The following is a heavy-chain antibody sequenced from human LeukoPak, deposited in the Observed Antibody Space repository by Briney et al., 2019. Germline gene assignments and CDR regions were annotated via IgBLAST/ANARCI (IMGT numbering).Heavy chain of an antibody. CDR2: INPNSGGT. Sequence: ASVKVSCKASGYTFTGYYLHWVRQAPGQGLEWMGWINPNSGGTNYAPKFQGRVTMTRDTSTSTAYMELSRLRSDDTAVYYCARDPGSSWYFDNWGQGTLVTVSS. CDR1: GYTFTGYY. CDR3: ARDPGSSWYFDN. J-gene: IGHJ4*02. V-gene: IGHV1-2*02. D-gene: IGHD6-13*01.